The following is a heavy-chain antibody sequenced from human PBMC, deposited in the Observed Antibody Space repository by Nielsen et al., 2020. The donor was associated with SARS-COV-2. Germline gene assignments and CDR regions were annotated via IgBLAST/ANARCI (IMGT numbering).Heavy chain of an antibody. CDR2: IYYSGST. V-gene: IGHV4-59*01. D-gene: IGHD6-19*01. CDR1: GGSISSYY. CDR3: ARAEGSGWQYYFDY. Sequence: SETLSLTCTVSGGSISSYYWSWIRQPPGKGLEWIGYIYYSGSTNYNPSLKSRVTIPVDTSKNQFSLKLSSVTAADTAVYYCARAEGSGWQYYFDYWGQGTLVTVSS. J-gene: IGHJ4*02.